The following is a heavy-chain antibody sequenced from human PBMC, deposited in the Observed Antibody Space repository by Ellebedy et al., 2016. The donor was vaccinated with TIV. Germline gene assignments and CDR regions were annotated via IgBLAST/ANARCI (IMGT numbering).Heavy chain of an antibody. D-gene: IGHD6-19*01. CDR3: ARGRGEQWLDDAFDM. Sequence: MPSETLSLTCTVSGGSIFSYYWSRIRQPPGKGLEWIGFIYYNGITNYNPSLKSRVTMSVDTSKNQFSLKLSSVTAADTAVYFCARGRGEQWLDDAFDMWGQGTMVTVCS. CDR2: IYYNGIT. CDR1: GGSIFSYY. V-gene: IGHV4-59*01. J-gene: IGHJ3*02.